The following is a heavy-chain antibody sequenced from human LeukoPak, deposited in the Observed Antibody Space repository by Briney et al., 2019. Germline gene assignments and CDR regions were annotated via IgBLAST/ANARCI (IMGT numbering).Heavy chain of an antibody. Sequence: GGSLRLSCAASGFTFSSYGMHWVRQAPGKGLEWVAFIRYDGSNKYYADSVKGRFTISRDNSKNTLYLQMNSLRAEDTAVYYCAKADYDSSGWFAFDIWGQGTMVTASS. D-gene: IGHD3-22*01. V-gene: IGHV3-30*02. CDR1: GFTFSSYG. J-gene: IGHJ3*02. CDR3: AKADYDSSGWFAFDI. CDR2: IRYDGSNK.